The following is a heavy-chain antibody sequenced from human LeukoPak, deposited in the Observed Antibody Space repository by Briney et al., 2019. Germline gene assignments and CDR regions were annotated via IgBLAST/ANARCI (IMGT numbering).Heavy chain of an antibody. D-gene: IGHD1-26*01. CDR1: GFTFDDYA. J-gene: IGHJ6*02. CDR2: LSYNSDNI. Sequence: GGSLRLSCSASGFTFDDYAMHWVRQAPGKGLAWVSGLSYNSDNIGYADSVKGRFTISRDNAKSTLYLQMNSLRAEDTALYYCAKDLVGAPIYYYGMDVWGQGTTVTVSS. CDR3: AKDLVGAPIYYYGMDV. V-gene: IGHV3-9*01.